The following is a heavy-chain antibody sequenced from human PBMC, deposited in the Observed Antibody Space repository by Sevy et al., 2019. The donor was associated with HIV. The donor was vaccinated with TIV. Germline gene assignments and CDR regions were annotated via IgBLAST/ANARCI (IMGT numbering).Heavy chain of an antibody. Sequence: GGSLRLSCAVSGFTFSSYSMHWVRQAPGKGLEWVTVISYDGSNKYYADSVKDRFTISRDNLKNTLYLQMNSLRAEDTAVYYCAKCGGDCYSRGYLDYWGQGTLVTVS. CDR1: GFTFSSYS. CDR3: AKCGGDCYSRGYLDY. D-gene: IGHD2-21*02. CDR2: ISYDGSNK. J-gene: IGHJ4*02. V-gene: IGHV3-30-3*02.